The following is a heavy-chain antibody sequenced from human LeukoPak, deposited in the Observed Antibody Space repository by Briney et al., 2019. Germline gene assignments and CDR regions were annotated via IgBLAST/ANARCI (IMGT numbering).Heavy chain of an antibody. CDR2: VHSSGST. D-gene: IGHD5-12*01. J-gene: IGHJ4*02. Sequence: PSETLSLTCTLSGGSINNYYWSWIRQPPGEGLEWIGFVHSSGSTNYNPSLKSRVTISVDTSNNQFSLKLTSVTAADTAVYYCARMGGYSGYATHWGQGTLVTVSS. CDR3: ARMGGYSGYATH. V-gene: IGHV4-59*01. CDR1: GGSINNYY.